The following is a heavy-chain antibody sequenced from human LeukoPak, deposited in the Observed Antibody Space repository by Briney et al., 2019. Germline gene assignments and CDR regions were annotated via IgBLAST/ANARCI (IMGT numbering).Heavy chain of an antibody. CDR2: MNPNSGNT. CDR3: ARTDYYYYMDV. V-gene: IGHV1-8*03. Sequence: ASVKVSCKASGYTFTTYDITWVRRATGQGLEWMGWMNPNSGNTGYAQKFQGRVTITRNTSISTAYMELSSLRSEDTAVYYCARTDYYYYMDVWGKGTTVTVFS. J-gene: IGHJ6*03. CDR1: GYTFTTYD.